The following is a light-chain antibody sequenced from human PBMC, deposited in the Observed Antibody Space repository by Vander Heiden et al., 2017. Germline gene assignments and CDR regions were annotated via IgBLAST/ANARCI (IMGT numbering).Light chain of an antibody. CDR2: AAS. V-gene: IGKV1-39*01. CDR3: QQSYSTPPAT. Sequence: DTQMTQTPYSPSASVGDRVTITCRARQSISSYLNWYQQKPGKAPKLLIYAASSLQSGVPSRFSGSGAGTDFTLTISSLQPEDFATDYCQQSYSTPPATFGQGTRLEIK. J-gene: IGKJ5*01. CDR1: QSISSY.